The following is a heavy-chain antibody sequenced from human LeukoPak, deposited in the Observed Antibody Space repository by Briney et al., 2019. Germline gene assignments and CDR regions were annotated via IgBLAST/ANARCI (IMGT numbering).Heavy chain of an antibody. V-gene: IGHV1-8*01. J-gene: IGHJ4*02. D-gene: IGHD4-17*01. CDR3: ARGRTNGDYGSQ. CDR2: MNPNSGNT. CDR1: GYTFTSYD. Sequence: ASVKVSCKASGYTFTSYDINWVRQATGQGLEWMGWMNPNSGNTGYAQKFQGRVTMTRNTSISTAYIELSSLRSEDTAVYYCARGRTNGDYGSQWGQGTLVTVSS.